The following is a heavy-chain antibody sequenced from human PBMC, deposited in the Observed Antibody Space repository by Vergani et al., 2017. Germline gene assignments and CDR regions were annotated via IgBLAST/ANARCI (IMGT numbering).Heavy chain of an antibody. Sequence: EVQLLESGGGLVQPGGSLRLSCAASGFTFSSYAMSWVRQAPGKGLEWVSAISGSGGSTYYADSVKGRFTISRDNAKNSLYLQMNSLQAEDTALYYCVKDIAASGNYWYFDLWGRGTLVTVSS. J-gene: IGHJ2*01. CDR2: ISGSGGST. CDR1: GFTFSSYA. V-gene: IGHV3-23*01. D-gene: IGHD6-13*01. CDR3: VKDIAASGNYWYFDL.